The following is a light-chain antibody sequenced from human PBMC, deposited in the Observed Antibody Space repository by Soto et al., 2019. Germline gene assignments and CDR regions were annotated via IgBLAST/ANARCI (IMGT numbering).Light chain of an antibody. CDR1: QDISNF. CDR3: EQYAILTT. CDR2: DVS. J-gene: IGKJ2*01. V-gene: IGKV1-33*01. Sequence: DIQMTQSPSFLSASVGDRVTITCQASQDISNFLNWYQQKPGKAPKLLIYDVSNLETGVPSRFSGSGSGTDFSFTITSRQPEDIATYYCEQYAILTTFGQGTKLEIK.